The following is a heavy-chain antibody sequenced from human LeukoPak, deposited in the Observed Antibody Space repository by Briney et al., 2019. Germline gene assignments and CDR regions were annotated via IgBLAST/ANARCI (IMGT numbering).Heavy chain of an antibody. D-gene: IGHD3-22*01. CDR1: GFTFSSYA. Sequence: PGGSLRLSCAASGFTFSSYAMSWVRQAPGKGLEWVSAISGSGGSTYYADSVKGRFTISRDNSKNTLYLQMNSLRAEDTAVHYCAKGDSSGYYYVLNYFDYWGRGPVVTVSA. CDR2: ISGSGGST. V-gene: IGHV3-23*01. J-gene: IGHJ4*02. CDR3: AKGDSSGYYYVLNYFDY.